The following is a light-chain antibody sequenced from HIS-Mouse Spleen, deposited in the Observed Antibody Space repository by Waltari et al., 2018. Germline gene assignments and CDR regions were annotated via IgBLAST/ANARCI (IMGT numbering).Light chain of an antibody. CDR3: QQYYSYPLT. V-gene: IGKV1-8*01. CDR1: QGISSY. CDR2: AAS. Sequence: AIRMTQSPSSLSASTGDRVTITCRASQGISSYLAWYQQKPGKAPKLLIYAASTLQSGGPSRFSGSGSGTDFTLTISCLQSEDFATYYCQQYYSYPLTFGGGTKVEIK. J-gene: IGKJ4*01.